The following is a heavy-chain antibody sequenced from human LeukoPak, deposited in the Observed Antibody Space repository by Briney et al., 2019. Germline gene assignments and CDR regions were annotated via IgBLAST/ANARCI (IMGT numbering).Heavy chain of an antibody. CDR2: ISYDGSNK. CDR3: ARVMVRGCMDV. CDR1: GFTFSSYG. J-gene: IGHJ6*02. Sequence: GGPLRLSCAASGFTFSSYGMHWVRQAPGKGLEWVAVISYDGSNKYYADSVKGRFTISRDNSKNTLYLQMNSLRAEDTAVYYCARVMVRGCMDVWGQGTTVTVSS. D-gene: IGHD3-10*01. V-gene: IGHV3-30*03.